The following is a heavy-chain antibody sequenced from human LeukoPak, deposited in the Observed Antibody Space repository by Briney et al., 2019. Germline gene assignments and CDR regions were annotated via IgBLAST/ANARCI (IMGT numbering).Heavy chain of an antibody. Sequence: GGSLRLSCAASGFIFGDYAMHWVRQGPGKGLEWVSLITGGAGTTKYADSVKGRFTISRDNSKNSLYLQMNSLTAEDTALYFCVKDTVTMLRGVLSFYYSGMDVWGQGTRVTVSS. J-gene: IGHJ6*02. V-gene: IGHV3-43*02. CDR3: VKDTVTMLRGVLSFYYSGMDV. D-gene: IGHD3-10*01. CDR1: GFIFGDYA. CDR2: ITGGAGTT.